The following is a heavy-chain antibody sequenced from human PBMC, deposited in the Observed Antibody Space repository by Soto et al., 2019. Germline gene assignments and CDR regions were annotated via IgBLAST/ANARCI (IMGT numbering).Heavy chain of an antibody. CDR1: GFTFSSYG. Sequence: QVQLVESGGGVVQPGRSLRLSCAASGFTFSSYGMHWVRQAPGKGLEWVAVISYDGSNKYYADSVKGRFTISRDNSKNTLYLQMNSLRAEDTAVYYCAKDHLTVTTYPLLLDYGMDVWGQGSTVTVS. J-gene: IGHJ6*02. V-gene: IGHV3-30*18. CDR2: ISYDGSNK. D-gene: IGHD4-17*01. CDR3: AKDHLTVTTYPLLLDYGMDV.